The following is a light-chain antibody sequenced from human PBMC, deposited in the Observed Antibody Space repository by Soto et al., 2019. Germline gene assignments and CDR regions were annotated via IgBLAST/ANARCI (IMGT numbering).Light chain of an antibody. CDR2: EVS. J-gene: IGLJ1*01. CDR3: CSYAGSKV. V-gene: IGLV2-23*02. CDR1: SSDVGSYNL. Sequence: QSVLTQPASVSGSPGQSITISCTGTSSDVGSYNLVSWYQQHPGKAPKLMIYEVSKRPSGVSNRFSDSKSGNTASLTISGLQAEDEADYYCCSYAGSKVFGTGPKVTVL.